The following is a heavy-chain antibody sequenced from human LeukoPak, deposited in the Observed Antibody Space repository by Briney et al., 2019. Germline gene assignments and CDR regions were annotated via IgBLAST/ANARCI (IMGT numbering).Heavy chain of an antibody. CDR3: ARRREGMATIF. Sequence: SETLSLTCTVSGGSISSSSYYWGWIRQPPGKGLEWIERIYYSGSTYNNPSIKSRVTISVKTSKNQFSLKLSSVTAADTAVYYCARRREGMATIFGGQGTLVTVSS. J-gene: IGHJ4*02. CDR2: IYYSGST. CDR1: GGSISSSSYY. V-gene: IGHV4-39*01. D-gene: IGHD5-24*01.